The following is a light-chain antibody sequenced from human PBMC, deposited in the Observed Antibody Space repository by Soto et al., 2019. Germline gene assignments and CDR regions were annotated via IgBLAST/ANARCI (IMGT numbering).Light chain of an antibody. CDR3: QQYNNWPRT. V-gene: IGKV3-15*01. CDR2: GAS. Sequence: EIVMTQSPATLSVSPGERATLSCRASQSVSNNLAWYQQKPGQAPRLLIYGASTWATGIPARFSGSGSGTEFTLTISSLLSEDFAVYYCQQYNNWPRTFGQGTKVEIK. CDR1: QSVSNN. J-gene: IGKJ1*01.